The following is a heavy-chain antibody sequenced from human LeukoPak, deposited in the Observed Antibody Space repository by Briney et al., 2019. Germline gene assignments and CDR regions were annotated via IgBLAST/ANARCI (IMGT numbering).Heavy chain of an antibody. CDR2: EN. CDR3: AREGAVAGSN. J-gene: IGHJ4*02. CDR1: GGSVSSGGYY. Sequence: SETLSLTCSVSGGSVSSGGYYWSWIRQPPGEGLEWIGWENYYNVSLRSRVTISVDTSKNQFSLKLSSVTAADTAVYYCAREGAVAGSNWGQGTLVTVSS. V-gene: IGHV4-61*08. D-gene: IGHD6-19*01.